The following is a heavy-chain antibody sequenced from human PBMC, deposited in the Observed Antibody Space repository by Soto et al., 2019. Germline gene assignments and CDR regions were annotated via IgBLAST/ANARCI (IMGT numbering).Heavy chain of an antibody. CDR1: GFTVSSNY. CDR3: ASSTITIFGVPLYYFDY. D-gene: IGHD3-3*01. V-gene: IGHV3-53*01. CDR2: IYSGGST. Sequence: GGSLRLSCAASGFTVSSNYMSWVRQAPGKGLEWVSVIYSGGSTYYADSVKGRFTISRDNSKNTLYLQMNSLRAEDTAVYYCASSTITIFGVPLYYFDYWGQGTLVTVSS. J-gene: IGHJ4*02.